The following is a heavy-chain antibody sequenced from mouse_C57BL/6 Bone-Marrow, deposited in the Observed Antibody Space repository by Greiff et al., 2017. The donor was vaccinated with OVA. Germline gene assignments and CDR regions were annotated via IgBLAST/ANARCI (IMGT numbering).Heavy chain of an antibody. CDR2: IYPGDGDT. D-gene: IGHD1-1*01. CDR3: ASLLLRWEVDY. CDR1: GYAFSSSW. J-gene: IGHJ2*01. V-gene: IGHV1-82*01. Sequence: SGPELVKPGASVKISCKASGYAFSSSWMNWVKQRPGKGLEWIGRIYPGDGDTNYNGKFKGKATLTADKSSSTAYMQLSSLTSEDSAVYFCASLLLRWEVDYWGQGTTLTVSS.